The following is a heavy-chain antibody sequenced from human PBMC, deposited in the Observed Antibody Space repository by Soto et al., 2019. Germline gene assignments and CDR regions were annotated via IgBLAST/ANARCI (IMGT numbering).Heavy chain of an antibody. CDR3: TTEDEWLSPFDY. D-gene: IGHD3-3*01. CDR1: GFTFSNAW. CDR2: IKSKTDGGTT. V-gene: IGHV3-15*01. Sequence: PGGSLRLSCAASGFTFSNAWMSWVRQAPGKGLEWVGRIKSKTDGGTTDYAAPVKGRFTISRDDSKNTLYLQMNSLKTEDTAVYYCTTEDEWLSPFDYWGQGTLVTVSS. J-gene: IGHJ4*02.